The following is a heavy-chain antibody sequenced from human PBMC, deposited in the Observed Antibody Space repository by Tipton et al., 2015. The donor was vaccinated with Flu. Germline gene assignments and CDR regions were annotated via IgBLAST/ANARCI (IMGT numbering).Heavy chain of an antibody. Sequence: SLRLSCATSGFTFTNYWMSWIRQAPRKGLEWVASIKQDGSQKYYLDSVKGRFTISRDNAKSSLYLQMNSLRAEDTAVYYCARVPEWLGYGFDIWGQGTLVTVSP. D-gene: IGHD3-3*01. V-gene: IGHV3-7*03. J-gene: IGHJ3*02. CDR1: GFTFTNYW. CDR2: IKQDGSQK. CDR3: ARVPEWLGYGFDI.